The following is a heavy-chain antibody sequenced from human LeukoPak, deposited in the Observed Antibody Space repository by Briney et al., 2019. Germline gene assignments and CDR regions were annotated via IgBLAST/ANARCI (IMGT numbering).Heavy chain of an antibody. V-gene: IGHV3-23*01. J-gene: IGHJ4*02. Sequence: GGSLRLSCAASGFTFSSYAMSWVRQAPGKGLEWVSAISGSGGSTYYADSVKGRFAISRDNSKNTLYLQMNSLRAEDTAVYYCAKATDYNDSSGYYHRPDYWGQGTLVTVSS. CDR3: AKATDYNDSSGYYHRPDY. CDR2: ISGSGGST. CDR1: GFTFSSYA. D-gene: IGHD3-22*01.